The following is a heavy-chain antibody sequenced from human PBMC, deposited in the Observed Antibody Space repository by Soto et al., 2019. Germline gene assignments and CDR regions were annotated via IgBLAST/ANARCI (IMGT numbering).Heavy chain of an antibody. CDR3: GREGYAEGLDF. CDR1: GLSVSDKY. Sequence: EVQLVQSGGGLIKPGGSLSLSCAASGLSVSDKYMSWVRQAPGKGLVWVSLTYTGGTSYFADFVKGRFIVSRDMSKNTLCRHRNGQAAEDTAVDDGGREGYAEGLDFWGEGSLVTVSS. J-gene: IGHJ1*01. V-gene: IGHV3-53*01. CDR2: TYTGGTS. D-gene: IGHD1-1*01.